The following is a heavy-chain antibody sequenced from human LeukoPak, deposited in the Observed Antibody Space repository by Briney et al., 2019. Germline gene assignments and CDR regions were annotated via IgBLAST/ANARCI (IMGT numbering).Heavy chain of an antibody. D-gene: IGHD5-12*01. J-gene: IGHJ4*02. CDR1: GFTFSSYS. V-gene: IGHV3-48*01. Sequence: GGSLRLSCAAPGFTFSSYSMNWVRQAPGKGLEWVSYISSSSSTIYYADSVKGRFTISRDNAKNSLYLQMNSLRAEDTAVYYCARGGGYGYFDYWGQGTLVTVSS. CDR2: ISSSSSTI. CDR3: ARGGGYGYFDY.